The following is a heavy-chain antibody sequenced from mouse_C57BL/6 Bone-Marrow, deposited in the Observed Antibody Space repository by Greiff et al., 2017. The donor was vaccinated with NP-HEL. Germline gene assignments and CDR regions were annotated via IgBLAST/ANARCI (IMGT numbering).Heavy chain of an antibody. CDR2: IYPRSGNT. CDR3: ARPITTVVEVFYWYFDV. D-gene: IGHD1-1*01. V-gene: IGHV1-81*01. J-gene: IGHJ1*03. CDR1: GYTFTSYG. Sequence: QVQLQQSGAELARPGASVKLSCKASGYTFTSYGISWVKQRTGQGLEWIGEIYPRSGNTYYNEKFKGKATLTADKSSSTAYMELRSLTSEDSAVYFCARPITTVVEVFYWYFDVWGTGTTVTVSS.